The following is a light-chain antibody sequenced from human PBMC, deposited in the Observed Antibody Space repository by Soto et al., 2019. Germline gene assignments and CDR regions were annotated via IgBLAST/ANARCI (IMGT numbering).Light chain of an antibody. CDR3: QQCGSSPS. Sequence: EIVLTQSPGTLSLSPGERATLSCRASQSVSSSYLAWYQQKPGQAPRLLIYDTSNRATGIPDRFSGSGSGTDFTLAISRLEPEDFAVYYCQQCGSSPSFGQGTKVELK. CDR1: QSVSSSY. V-gene: IGKV3-20*01. CDR2: DTS. J-gene: IGKJ1*01.